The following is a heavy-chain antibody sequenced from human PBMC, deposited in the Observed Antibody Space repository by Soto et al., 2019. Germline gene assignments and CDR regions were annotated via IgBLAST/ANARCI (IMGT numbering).Heavy chain of an antibody. J-gene: IGHJ4*02. V-gene: IGHV3-30*18. CDR2: IPYDGSNK. D-gene: IGHD3-22*01. CDR1: GFTFSSYG. Sequence: PGGSLRLSCAASGFTFSSYGMHWVRQAPGKGLEWVAVIPYDGSNKYYADSVKGRFTISRDNSKNTLYLQMNSLRAEDTAVYYCAKDRKCYYDSSGLDYWGQGTLVTVSS. CDR3: AKDRKCYYDSSGLDY.